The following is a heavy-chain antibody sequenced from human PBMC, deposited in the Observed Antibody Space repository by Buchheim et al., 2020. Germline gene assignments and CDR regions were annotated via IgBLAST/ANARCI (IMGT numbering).Heavy chain of an antibody. CDR2: ISSSASTR. D-gene: IGHD5-24*01. V-gene: IGHV3-48*03. J-gene: IGHJ4*02. CDR3: ARDGPYAATIDY. CDR1: GFAFSSCE. Sequence: EVQLVESGGGLVQPGGSLRLSCAASGFAFSSCEMNWVRQAPEKGLEWISYISSSASTRHYADSVKGRFTISRDNGKNSLFLQMNSLRAEDTAVYYCARDGPYAATIDYWGQGIL.